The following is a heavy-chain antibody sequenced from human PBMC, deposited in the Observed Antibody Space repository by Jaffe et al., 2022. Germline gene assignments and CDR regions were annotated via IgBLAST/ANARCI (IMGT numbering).Heavy chain of an antibody. J-gene: IGHJ6*03. Sequence: QVQLQQWGAGLLKPSETLSLTCAVYGGSFSGYYWSWIRQPPGKGLEWIGEINHSGSTNYNPSLKSRVTISVDTSKNQFSLKLSSVTAADTAVYYCARGLPLNYYGSGSGYYYYMDVWGKGTTVTVSS. D-gene: IGHD3-10*01. CDR3: ARGLPLNYYGSGSGYYYYMDV. CDR1: GGSFSGYY. V-gene: IGHV4-34*01. CDR2: INHSGST.